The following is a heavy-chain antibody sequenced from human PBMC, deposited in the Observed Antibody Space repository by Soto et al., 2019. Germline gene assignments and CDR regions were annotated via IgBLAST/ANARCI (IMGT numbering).Heavy chain of an antibody. D-gene: IGHD2-8*02. CDR3: AKATATGGGDFDI. CDR2: ILVGGSA. V-gene: IGHV3-23*01. J-gene: IGHJ3*02. Sequence: PGGSLRLSCAASGFTCSSYDMSWVGQVSGKGLEWVSTILVGGSAHYPDSVNGRFTITRDYSNNPVFLQMNNLISVDPAVYYCAKATATGGGDFDICGQGTMITVSS. CDR1: GFTCSSYD.